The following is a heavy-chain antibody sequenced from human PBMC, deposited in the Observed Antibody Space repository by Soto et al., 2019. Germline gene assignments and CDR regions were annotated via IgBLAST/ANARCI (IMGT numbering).Heavy chain of an antibody. CDR2: VKPSDGRT. V-gene: IGHV1-46*02. D-gene: IGHD2-21*02. Sequence: QVHLVQSGAEVKKPGASVKLSCKASGYNFNKYYVNWVRQAPGQGLEWMGIVKPSDGRTTYAQKFQGRVTMTSDTSTSTAYMELSSLRAEATAVYYCARGLAPYVVTAQDSWGQGTLVTVSS. CDR1: GYNFNKYY. J-gene: IGHJ4*02. CDR3: ARGLAPYVVTAQDS.